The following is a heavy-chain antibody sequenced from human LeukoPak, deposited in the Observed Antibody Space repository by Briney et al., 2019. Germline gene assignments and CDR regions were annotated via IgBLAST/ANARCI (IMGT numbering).Heavy chain of an antibody. CDR1: GFTFSNYY. CDR3: AKEWAVDAFDI. D-gene: IGHD1-26*01. Sequence: GGSLRLSCAASGFTFSNYYMTWIRQAPGKGLVWVSYISSRSSNKEYADSVKGRFTISRDNSKNTLYLQMNSLRAEDTAVYYCAKEWAVDAFDIWGQGTMVTVSS. CDR2: ISSRSSNK. J-gene: IGHJ3*02. V-gene: IGHV3-11*04.